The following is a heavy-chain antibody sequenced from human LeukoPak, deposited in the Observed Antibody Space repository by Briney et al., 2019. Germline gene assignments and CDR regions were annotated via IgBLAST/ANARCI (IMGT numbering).Heavy chain of an antibody. CDR1: GFTFSSYA. V-gene: IGHV3-30*04. CDR2: ISYDGSNK. Sequence: GGSLRLSCAASGFTFSSYAMHWVRQAPGKGLEWVAVISYDGSNKYYADSVKGRFTISRDNSKNTLYLQMNSLRAEDTAVYYCARVLSSSIAAAVLNYWGQETLVTVSS. J-gene: IGHJ4*02. CDR3: ARVLSSSIAAAVLNY. D-gene: IGHD6-13*01.